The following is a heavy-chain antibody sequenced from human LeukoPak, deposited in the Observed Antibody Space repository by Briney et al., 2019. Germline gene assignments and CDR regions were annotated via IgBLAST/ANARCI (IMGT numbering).Heavy chain of an antibody. D-gene: IGHD1-26*01. V-gene: IGHV6-1*01. CDR3: ARDRASIVDY. CDR1: GDSVSNNNAG. Sequence: SQTLSLTCAISGDSVSNNNAGWNWIRQPPSRGLEWLGRTYYRSKWYNEYAVSVKSRITINPDTSKNQFSLQLNSVTPEDTAVYYCARDRASIVDYWGQGTLVTVSS. CDR2: TYYRSKWYN. J-gene: IGHJ4*02.